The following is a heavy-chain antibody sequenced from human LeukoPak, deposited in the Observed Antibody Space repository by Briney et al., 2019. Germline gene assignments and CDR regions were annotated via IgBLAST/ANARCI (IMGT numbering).Heavy chain of an antibody. D-gene: IGHD3-3*01. J-gene: IGHJ5*02. CDR1: GFTFSNYA. Sequence: GGSLRLSCAASGFTFSNYAMNWVRQAPGKGLEWVSGISGSGGSTYYADSVKGRFTISRDNSKNTLYLQMNSLRAEDTAVYYCARDIRLEWLGWFDPWGQGTLVTVSS. CDR3: ARDIRLEWLGWFDP. CDR2: ISGSGGST. V-gene: IGHV3-23*01.